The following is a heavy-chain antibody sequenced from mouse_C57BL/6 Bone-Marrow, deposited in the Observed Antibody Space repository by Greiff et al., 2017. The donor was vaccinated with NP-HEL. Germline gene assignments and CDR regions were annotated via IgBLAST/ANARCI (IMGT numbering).Heavy chain of an antibody. CDR1: GYAFSSYW. D-gene: IGHD2-4*01. CDR3: ARGDDSWFAY. V-gene: IGHV1-80*01. J-gene: IGHJ3*01. CDR2: IYPGDGDT. Sequence: QVHVKQSGAELVKPGASVKISCKASGYAFSSYWMNWVKPRPGKGLEWIGQIYPGDGDTNYNGKFKGKATLTADKSSSTAYMQLSSLTSEDSAVYFGARGDDSWFAYWGQGTLVTVSA.